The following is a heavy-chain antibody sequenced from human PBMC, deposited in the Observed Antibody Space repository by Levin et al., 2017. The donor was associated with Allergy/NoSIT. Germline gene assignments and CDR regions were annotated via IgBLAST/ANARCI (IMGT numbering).Heavy chain of an antibody. Sequence: GESLKISCSASGLSFSDYGMHWVRQAPDSGLEWVTLITSDGTNKFYADSVKGRFIVSRDNSRNPLYLQLNSLRPEDTAVYYCASRGSFDHWGQGTLVTVSS. CDR2: ITSDGTNK. CDR1: GLSFSDYG. V-gene: IGHV3-30*03. D-gene: IGHD3-10*01. J-gene: IGHJ4*02. CDR3: ASRGSFDH.